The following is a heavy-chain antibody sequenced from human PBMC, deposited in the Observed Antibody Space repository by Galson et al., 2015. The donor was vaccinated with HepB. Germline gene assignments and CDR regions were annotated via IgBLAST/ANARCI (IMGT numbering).Heavy chain of an antibody. J-gene: IGHJ4*02. D-gene: IGHD3-3*01. CDR3: ARGYYYDFWKGYYPFDF. Sequence: SLRLSCAASGFTVSSNYMNWVRQAPGKGLECVSVIYSNGSTYYIDPVKGRFTISRDNSKNTLYLQMNSLRVEDTAVYYCARGYYYDFWKGYYPFDFWGQGTPVTVSS. CDR1: GFTVSSNY. V-gene: IGHV3-66*01. CDR2: IYSNGST.